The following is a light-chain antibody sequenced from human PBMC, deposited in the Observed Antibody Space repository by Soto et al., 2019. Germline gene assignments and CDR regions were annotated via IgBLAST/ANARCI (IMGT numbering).Light chain of an antibody. J-gene: IGLJ1*01. CDR2: DVS. CDR3: SSYADSNNRYV. V-gene: IGLV2-8*01. CDR1: SSDVGGYNY. Sequence: QSVLTQPPSASGSPGQSVTISCTGTSSDVGGYNYVSWYQQHPGKAPKLMIYDVSNRPSGVPDRFSGSKSGNTASLTVSGFQAEDEADYYCSSYADSNNRYVFGTGTKVTVL.